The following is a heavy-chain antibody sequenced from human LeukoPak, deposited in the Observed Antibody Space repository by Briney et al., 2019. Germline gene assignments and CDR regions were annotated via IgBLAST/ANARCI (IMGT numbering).Heavy chain of an antibody. V-gene: IGHV3-30-3*01. J-gene: IGHJ4*02. CDR1: GFTFSSYA. CDR3: AKDFWSGPYYYDSSGPYRVD. CDR2: ISYDGSNK. D-gene: IGHD3-22*01. Sequence: GGSLRLSCAAPGFTFSSYAMHWVRQAPGKGLEWVAVISYDGSNKYYADSVKGRFTISRDNSKNTLYLQMNSLRADDTALYYCAKDFWSGPYYYDSSGPYRVDWGQGTLVTVSS.